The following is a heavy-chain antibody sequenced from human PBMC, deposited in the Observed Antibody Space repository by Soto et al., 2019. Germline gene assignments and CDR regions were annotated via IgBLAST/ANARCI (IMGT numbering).Heavy chain of an antibody. CDR1: GFTFSSYA. CDR3: AKDGRYSSGYSPRYYYGMDV. J-gene: IGHJ6*02. CDR2: ISGSGGST. Sequence: EVQLLESGGGLVQPGGSLRLSCAASGFTFSSYAMSWVRQAPGKGLEWVSAISGSGGSTYYADSVKGRFTISRDNSKNTLYLQLNSLRAAATAVYYCAKDGRYSSGYSPRYYYGMDVWGQGTTVTLSS. V-gene: IGHV3-23*01. D-gene: IGHD5-18*01.